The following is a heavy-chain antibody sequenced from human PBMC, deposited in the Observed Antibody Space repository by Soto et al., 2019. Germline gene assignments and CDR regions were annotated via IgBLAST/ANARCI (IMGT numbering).Heavy chain of an antibody. Sequence: ASVKVSCKASGYTFTSYAMHWVRQAPGQGLEWMGWINAGNGNTKYSQKFQGRVTITRDTSASTAYMELSSLRSEDTAVYYCARDGILYYYGSGSYYYYYGMDVWGQGTTVTV. CDR2: INAGNGNT. V-gene: IGHV1-3*01. CDR3: ARDGILYYYGSGSYYYYYGMDV. J-gene: IGHJ6*02. D-gene: IGHD3-10*01. CDR1: GYTFTSYA.